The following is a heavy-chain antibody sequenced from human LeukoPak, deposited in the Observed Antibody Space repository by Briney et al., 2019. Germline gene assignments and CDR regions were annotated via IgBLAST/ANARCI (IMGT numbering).Heavy chain of an antibody. CDR1: GFTFSSYG. V-gene: IGHV3-30*18. CDR2: ISYDGSNK. J-gene: IGHJ4*02. Sequence: GGSLRLSCAASGFTFSSYGMHWVRQAPGKGLEWVAVISYDGSNKYYADSVKGRFTISRDNSKNTLYLQMNSLRAEDTAVYYCAKPNFQFIAVAGTDYWGQGTLVTVSS. CDR3: AKPNFQFIAVAGTDY. D-gene: IGHD6-19*01.